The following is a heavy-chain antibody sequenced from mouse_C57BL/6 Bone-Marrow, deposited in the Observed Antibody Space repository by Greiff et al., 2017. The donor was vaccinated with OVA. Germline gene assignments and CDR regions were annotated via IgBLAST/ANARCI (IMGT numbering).Heavy chain of an antibody. CDR1: GYSTTSGYY. CDR3: ARGGGNFYYGSSGYFDV. J-gene: IGHJ1*03. Sequence: EVKLMESGPGLVKPSQSLSLTCSVTGYSTTSGYYWNWIRQFPGNKLEWMGYISYDGSNNYNPSLKNRISITRDTSKNQFFLKLNSVTTEDTATYYCARGGGNFYYGSSGYFDVWGTGTTVTVSS. D-gene: IGHD1-1*01. CDR2: ISYDGSN. V-gene: IGHV3-6*01.